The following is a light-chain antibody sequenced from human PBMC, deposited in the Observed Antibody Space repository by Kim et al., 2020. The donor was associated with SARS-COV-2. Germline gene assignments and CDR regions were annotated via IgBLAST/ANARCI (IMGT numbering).Light chain of an antibody. CDR2: SNN. CDR1: SSNIGSNT. CDR3: AAWDDSLNGPL. Sequence: GQRVTISCSGGSSNIGSNTVNWYQQLPGTAPKLLIYSNNQRPSGVPDRFSGSKSGTSASLAISGLQSEDEADYYCAAWDDSLNGPLFGGGTQLTVL. V-gene: IGLV1-44*01. J-gene: IGLJ2*01.